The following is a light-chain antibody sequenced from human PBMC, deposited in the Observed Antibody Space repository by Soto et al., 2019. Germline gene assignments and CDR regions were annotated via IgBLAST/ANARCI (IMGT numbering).Light chain of an antibody. V-gene: IGKV3-20*01. Sequence: ETVLTQSPGTVSLSPGERATLSCTTSQSVRSNYLAWYQQKPGQDPRLLNYGVFSRATGIPDRFSGSGSGTDFTLSISGLKPEDSAIYYCQHYDGSPRTFGQGTKLEI. J-gene: IGKJ2*01. CDR3: QHYDGSPRT. CDR1: QSVRSNY. CDR2: GVF.